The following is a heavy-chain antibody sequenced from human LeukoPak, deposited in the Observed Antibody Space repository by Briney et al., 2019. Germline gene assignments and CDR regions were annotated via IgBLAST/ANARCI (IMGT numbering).Heavy chain of an antibody. CDR2: IYYSGST. CDR3: ARDATGGLDY. CDR1: GGSISSSNYN. J-gene: IGHJ4*02. Sequence: SETLSLTCTVSGGSISSSNYNWGWFRQPPGKGLEWIGSIYYSGSTNYNLSLKSRVTISVDTSKNQFSLKLNSVTAADTAVYYCARDATGGLDYWGQGTLVIVSS. V-gene: IGHV4-39*07. D-gene: IGHD7-27*01.